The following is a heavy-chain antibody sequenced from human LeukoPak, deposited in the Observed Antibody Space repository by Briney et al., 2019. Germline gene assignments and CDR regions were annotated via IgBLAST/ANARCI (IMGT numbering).Heavy chain of an antibody. V-gene: IGHV4-39*01. Sequence: SETLSLTCTIFGDSVSRSDSYWDWIRQPPGKGLEWIGTIYYSGRTYYSPSLKSRVTLSVDMSNNQFSLTLSSVTAADTALYFCARRCYYDSSGYLEWGQGTLVTVSS. CDR2: IYYSGRT. D-gene: IGHD3-22*01. J-gene: IGHJ1*01. CDR3: ARRCYYDSSGYLE. CDR1: GDSVSRSDSY.